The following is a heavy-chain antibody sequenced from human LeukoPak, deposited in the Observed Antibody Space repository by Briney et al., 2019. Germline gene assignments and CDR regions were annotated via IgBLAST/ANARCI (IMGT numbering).Heavy chain of an antibody. CDR2: FDPEDGET. D-gene: IGHD1-26*01. CDR3: ATGPLVGAQYYFDY. V-gene: IGHV1-24*01. Sequence: GASVKVSCKVSGYTLTELSMHWVRQAPGKGLEWMGGFDPEDGETIYAQKFQGGVTMTEDTSTDTAYMELSSLRSEDTAVYYCATGPLVGAQYYFDYWGQGTLVTVSS. J-gene: IGHJ4*02. CDR1: GYTLTELS.